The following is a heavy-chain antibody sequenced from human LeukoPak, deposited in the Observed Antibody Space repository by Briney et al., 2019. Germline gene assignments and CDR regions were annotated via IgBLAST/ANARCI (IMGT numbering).Heavy chain of an antibody. V-gene: IGHV4-4*07. CDR1: GASISSYY. CDR3: ASPSADAFDI. D-gene: IGHD1-26*01. CDR2: IYVSGST. J-gene: IGHJ3*02. Sequence: SSETLSLTCTVSGASISSYYWSWIRQPAGKGLEWIGRIYVSGSTTYNPSLESRVTMSLDTSKNQISLKVSSVTAADTAVYYCASPSADAFDIWGQGTMVTVSS.